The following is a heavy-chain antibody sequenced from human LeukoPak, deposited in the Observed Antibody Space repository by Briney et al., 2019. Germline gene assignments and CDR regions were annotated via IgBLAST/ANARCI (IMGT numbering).Heavy chain of an antibody. Sequence: ESGPTLVNPTQTLTLTCAFSGFSLTTRGVGVAWIRQPPGKALEWLSLIYWNDEKRYRPSLQSRLIITKDTSKNQVVLTMTNMDPVDTATYYCAHRRSNYYDSSGYPLDAFDVWGQGTMVTVSS. CDR1: GFSLTTRGVG. CDR3: AHRRSNYYDSSGYPLDAFDV. D-gene: IGHD3-22*01. V-gene: IGHV2-5*01. J-gene: IGHJ3*01. CDR2: IYWNDEK.